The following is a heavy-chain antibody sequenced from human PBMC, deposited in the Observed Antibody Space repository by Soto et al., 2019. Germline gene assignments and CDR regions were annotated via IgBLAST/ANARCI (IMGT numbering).Heavy chain of an antibody. CDR1: GFTFSSYA. Sequence: ETLRLSCAASGFTFSSYAMSWVRQAPGKGLEWVSAISGSGGSTYYADSVKGRFTISRDNSKNTLYLQMNSLRAEDTAVYYCAKQILPFGFRPSSGMDVWGQGTTVTVSS. CDR3: AKQILPFGFRPSSGMDV. D-gene: IGHD3-16*01. CDR2: ISGSGGST. J-gene: IGHJ6*02. V-gene: IGHV3-23*01.